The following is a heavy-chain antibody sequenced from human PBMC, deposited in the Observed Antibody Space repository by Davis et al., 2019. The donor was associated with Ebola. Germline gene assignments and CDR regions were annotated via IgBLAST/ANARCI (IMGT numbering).Heavy chain of an antibody. Sequence: GESLKISCAASGFTFSSYSMNWVRQAPGKGLEWVSVIQSGGGTYYADSVKGRFTISRDNSKNTLYLQMNSLRVEDTAVYYCARDLSWAGYFDDWDQGTLVTVSS. D-gene: IGHD3-16*01. V-gene: IGHV3-66*02. CDR1: GFTFSSYS. CDR3: ARDLSWAGYFDD. CDR2: IQSGGGT. J-gene: IGHJ4*02.